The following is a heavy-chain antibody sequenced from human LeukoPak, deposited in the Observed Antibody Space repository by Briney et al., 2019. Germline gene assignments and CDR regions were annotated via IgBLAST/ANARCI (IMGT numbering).Heavy chain of an antibody. V-gene: IGHV3-23*01. Sequence: PGGSLRLSCAASGFTFSDYAMSWVRQAPGKGLEWVSVISGAGDRTQYADSVRGRFTISRDNSKNTLSLQMNRLRVEDTAVYYCAKEGKGGSYNFDYWGQGTLVTVSS. D-gene: IGHD1-26*01. CDR1: GFTFSDYA. CDR2: ISGAGDRT. J-gene: IGHJ4*02. CDR3: AKEGKGGSYNFDY.